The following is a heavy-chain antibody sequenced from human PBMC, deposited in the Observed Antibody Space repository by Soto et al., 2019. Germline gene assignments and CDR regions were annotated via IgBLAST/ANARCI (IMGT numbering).Heavy chain of an antibody. D-gene: IGHD2-21*02. Sequence: QLQLQESGSGLVKPSQTLSLTCAVSGGSISSGGYSWSWIRQPPGKGLEWIGYIYHSGSTYYNPSLKSRVTISVDRSKNQFSLKLSSVTAADTAVYYCARGPLAYCGGDCYSYFDYWGQGTLVTVSS. CDR3: ARGPLAYCGGDCYSYFDY. CDR2: IYHSGST. V-gene: IGHV4-30-2*01. CDR1: GGSISSGGYS. J-gene: IGHJ4*02.